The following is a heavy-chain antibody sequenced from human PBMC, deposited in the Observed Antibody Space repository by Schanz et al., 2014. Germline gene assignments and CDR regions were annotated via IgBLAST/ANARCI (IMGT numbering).Heavy chain of an antibody. CDR2: IIPSLGLA. CDR3: ARDRLECGAECYSVEVFES. CDR1: GGTFSSFG. J-gene: IGHJ4*02. D-gene: IGHD2-21*01. Sequence: QVQLVQSGAEMKKPGSSVKVSCKASGGTFSSFGINWVRQAPGQGLEWMGRIIPSLGLAKYEQKLQDKVTITADTSTTTAYMELSGLRSEDTAVYYCARDRLECGAECYSVEVFESWGQGTLVIVSA. V-gene: IGHV1-69*09.